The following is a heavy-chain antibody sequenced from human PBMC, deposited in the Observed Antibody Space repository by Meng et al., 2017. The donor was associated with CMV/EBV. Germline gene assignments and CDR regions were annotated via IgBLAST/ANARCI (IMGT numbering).Heavy chain of an antibody. CDR1: GFTFSSYS. CDR3: ARGGKLDYDSSGTRSYWFDP. D-gene: IGHD3-22*01. CDR2: ISSSSSYI. J-gene: IGHJ5*02. Sequence: GESLKISCAASGFTFSSYSMNWVRQAPGKGLEWVSSISSSSSYIYYADPVKGRFTISRDNAKNSLYLQMNSLRAEDTAVYYCARGGKLDYDSSGTRSYWFDPWGQGTLVTVSS. V-gene: IGHV3-21*01.